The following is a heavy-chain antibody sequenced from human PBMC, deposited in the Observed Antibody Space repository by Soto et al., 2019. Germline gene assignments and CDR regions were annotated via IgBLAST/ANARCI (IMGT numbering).Heavy chain of an antibody. CDR2: IIPIFGTA. V-gene: IGHV1-69*06. CDR1: GGTFSSYA. Sequence: GASVKVSCKASGGTFSSYAISWVRQAPGQGLEWMGGIIPIFGTANYAQKFQGRVTITADKSTSTAYMELSSLRSEDTAVYYCANRGYSYGYFDYWGQGTLVTVSS. J-gene: IGHJ4*02. CDR3: ANRGYSYGYFDY. D-gene: IGHD5-18*01.